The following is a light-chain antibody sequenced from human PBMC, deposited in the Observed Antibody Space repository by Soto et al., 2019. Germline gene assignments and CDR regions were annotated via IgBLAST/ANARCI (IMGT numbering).Light chain of an antibody. V-gene: IGLV2-11*01. J-gene: IGLJ1*01. CDR1: SSEVGRYEY. Sequence: QSALTQPRSVSGSPGQSVTISCTGSSSEVGRYEYVSWYQQHPGKVPKLIIYDVSERPAGVPDRFSGSKSGNTASLTISGLQAEDEADYSCCSFAGSYTYVFGGGTKVTVL. CDR3: CSFAGSYTYV. CDR2: DVS.